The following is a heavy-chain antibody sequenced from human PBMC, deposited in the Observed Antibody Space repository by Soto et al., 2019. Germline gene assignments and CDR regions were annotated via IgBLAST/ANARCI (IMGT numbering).Heavy chain of an antibody. J-gene: IGHJ3*02. CDR1: GLTFSNYD. D-gene: IGHD6-6*01. Sequence: QVQLVESGGGVVQPGRSLRLSCAASGLTFSNYDMNWVRQAPGKGLEWVAFISDDGTNKYYVESVKGRFAISRDNSKSTQGLQMNSLRVEDTAVYYCAQGGSSSSSGDAFETWGQGTKVTVSS. CDR2: ISDDGTNK. CDR3: AQGGSSSSSGDAFET. V-gene: IGHV3-30*18.